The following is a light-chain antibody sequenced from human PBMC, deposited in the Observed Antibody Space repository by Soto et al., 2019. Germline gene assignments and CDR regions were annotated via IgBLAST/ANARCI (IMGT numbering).Light chain of an antibody. CDR2: AAS. CDR1: QGISSY. Sequence: AIRMTQSPSSLSASTGDRVTITCLASQGISSYLAWYQQKPGKAPKLLIYAASTLQSGVPSRFSGSGSGTDFTLTISCLQSEDFATYYCQQYYSYPLTFGQGTKV. J-gene: IGKJ1*01. V-gene: IGKV1-8*01. CDR3: QQYYSYPLT.